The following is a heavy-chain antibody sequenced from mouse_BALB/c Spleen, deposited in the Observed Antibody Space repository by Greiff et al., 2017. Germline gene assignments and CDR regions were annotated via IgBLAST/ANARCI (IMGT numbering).Heavy chain of an antibody. V-gene: IGHV5-6-5*01. CDR3: ARGAYIYYDPEGFAY. CDR2: ISSGGST. Sequence: EVKLVESGGGLVKPGGSLKLSCAASGFTFSSYAMSWVRQTPEKRLEWVASISSGGSTYYPDSVKGRFTISRDNARNILYLQMSSLRSEDTAMYYCARGAYIYYDPEGFAYWGQGTLVTVSA. CDR1: GFTFSSYA. D-gene: IGHD2-4*01. J-gene: IGHJ3*01.